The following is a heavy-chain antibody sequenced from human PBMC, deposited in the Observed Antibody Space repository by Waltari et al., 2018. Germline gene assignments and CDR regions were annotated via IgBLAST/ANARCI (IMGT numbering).Heavy chain of an antibody. CDR1: GGSITSARHY. J-gene: IGHJ3*01. CDR3: ATYIGASVGTASFDV. V-gene: IGHV4-39*01. CDR2: ISYSGTT. Sequence: QLQLQESGPGLVQPSETVSLTCSVSGGSITSARHYWGWIRQPPGQGLEWIGTISYSGTTYNSPSLQSRVTISRDTSKNQLSLKLDSVTASDTAVYYCATYIGASVGTASFDVWGQGTMVTVSS. D-gene: IGHD5-12*01.